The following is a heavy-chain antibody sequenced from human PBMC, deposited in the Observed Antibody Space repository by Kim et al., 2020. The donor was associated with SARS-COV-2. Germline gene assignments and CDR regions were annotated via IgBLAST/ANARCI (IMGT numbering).Heavy chain of an antibody. CDR2: ISPMLVST. V-gene: IGHV1-69*08. D-gene: IGHD6-6*01. CDR3: AREASSKDWYFPL. Sequence: SVKVSCKASGGTFSSYCAYWVRQAPAQGLEWMGRISPMLVSTDYAQKFQGRVTITADQSTCTVYMEVRGPRVEDTAAYYFAREASSKDWYFPLWARGTL. J-gene: IGHJ2*01. CDR1: GGTFSSYC.